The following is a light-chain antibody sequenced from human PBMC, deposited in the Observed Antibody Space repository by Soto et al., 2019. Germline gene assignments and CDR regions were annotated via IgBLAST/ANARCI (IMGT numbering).Light chain of an antibody. CDR3: SSYAGRSMYV. CDR1: SSDVGTYDY. Sequence: QSVLTQPPSASGSPGQSVTFSCTGTSSDVGTYDYVSWYQQYPGKAPKLLIYGVTRRPSGVPDRFSGSKSGNTAALTVSGLQAEDEAYYYCSSYAGRSMYVLGTGTKVT. V-gene: IGLV2-8*01. CDR2: GVT. J-gene: IGLJ1*01.